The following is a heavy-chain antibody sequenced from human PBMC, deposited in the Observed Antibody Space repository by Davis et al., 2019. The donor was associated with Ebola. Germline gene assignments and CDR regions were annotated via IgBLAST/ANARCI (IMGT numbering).Heavy chain of an antibody. CDR3: ARLQWGQHGAASYYQGWFDP. D-gene: IGHD3-10*01. CDR2: IYPGDSDA. CDR1: GDTFLNYW. V-gene: IGHV5-51*01. J-gene: IGHJ5*02. Sequence: GESLKISCKDSGDTFLNYWIAWVRQMPGKGLEWMGIIYPGDSDARYSPSFQGQVTISADKSIGAAYLQWGSLKASDTATYYCARLQWGQHGAASYYQGWFDPWGQGTLVTVSS.